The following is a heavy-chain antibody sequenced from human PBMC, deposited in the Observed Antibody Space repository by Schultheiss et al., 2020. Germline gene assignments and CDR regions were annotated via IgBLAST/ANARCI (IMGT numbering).Heavy chain of an antibody. V-gene: IGHV3-30*03. J-gene: IGHJ4*02. CDR3: ARGHSPGY. CDR2: ISYDGSNK. CDR1: GFTFSSYG. Sequence: GESLKISCAASGFTFSSYGMHWVRQAPGKGLEWVAVISYDGSNKYYADSVKGRFTISRDNSKNTQYLQMNSLRAEDTAVYYCARGHSPGYWGQGTLVTVSS.